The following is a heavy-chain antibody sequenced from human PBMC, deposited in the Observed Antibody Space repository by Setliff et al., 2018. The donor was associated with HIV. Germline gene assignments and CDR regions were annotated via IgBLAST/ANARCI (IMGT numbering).Heavy chain of an antibody. CDR2: ISGSGGST. J-gene: IGHJ4*02. Sequence: GGSMRLSCAASGFTFSSYAMSWVRQAPGMGLVWVSAISGSGGSTYYADSVRGRFSISRVNSKNTLYLQMNSLRAEDTSLYYCATIVESSGYHGGNYFDFWGRGSLVTVSS. D-gene: IGHD3-22*01. V-gene: IGHV3-23*01. CDR1: GFTFSSYA. CDR3: ATIVESSGYHGGNYFDF.